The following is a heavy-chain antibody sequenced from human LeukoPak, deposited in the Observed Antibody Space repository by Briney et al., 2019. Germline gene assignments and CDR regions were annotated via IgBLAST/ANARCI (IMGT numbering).Heavy chain of an antibody. CDR3: ARAFTARDGYNLNWFDP. V-gene: IGHV4-4*07. D-gene: IGHD5-24*01. Sequence: NPSETLSLTCTVSGGSISSYYWSWIRQPAGKGLEWIGRIYTSGSINYNPSLKSRVTMSVDTSKNQFSPKLSSVTAADTAVYYCARAFTARDGYNLNWFDPWGQGTLVTVSS. J-gene: IGHJ5*02. CDR2: IYTSGSI. CDR1: GGSISSYY.